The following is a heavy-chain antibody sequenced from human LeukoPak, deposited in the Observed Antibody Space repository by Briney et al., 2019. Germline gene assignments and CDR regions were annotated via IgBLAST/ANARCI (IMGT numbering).Heavy chain of an antibody. J-gene: IGHJ4*02. Sequence: QTLSLTSAVSGVSVSSNSAASNWTRQSPSSGLELLERTYDRSKWYNDYAVSVKSRITINPDTSEHQFSLQVNSVAREDTAVYYCARESSGQGFDYWGQGTLVTVSS. CDR3: ARESSGQGFDY. CDR1: GVSVSSNSAA. D-gene: IGHD3-10*01. CDR2: TYDRSKWYN. V-gene: IGHV6-1*01.